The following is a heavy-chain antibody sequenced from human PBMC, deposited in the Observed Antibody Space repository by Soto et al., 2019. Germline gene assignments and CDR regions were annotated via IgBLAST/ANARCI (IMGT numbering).Heavy chain of an antibody. CDR3: ARDSSDYAITSSAFDI. Sequence: SETLSLTCTVSGCSISSGGYYWSWIRQHPGKGLEWIGYIYYSGSTYYNPSLKSRVTISVDTSKNQFSLKLSSVTAADTAVYYCARDSSDYAITSSAFDIWGQGTMVTVSS. CDR1: GCSISSGGYY. V-gene: IGHV4-31*03. J-gene: IGHJ3*02. CDR2: IYYSGST. D-gene: IGHD4-17*01.